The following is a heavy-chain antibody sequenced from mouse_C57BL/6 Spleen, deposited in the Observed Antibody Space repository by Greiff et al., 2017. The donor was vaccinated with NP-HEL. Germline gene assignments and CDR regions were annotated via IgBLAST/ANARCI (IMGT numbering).Heavy chain of an antibody. CDR3: AREGGNYVFAY. CDR2: ISDGGSYT. J-gene: IGHJ3*01. D-gene: IGHD2-1*01. CDR1: GFTFSSYA. V-gene: IGHV5-4*01. Sequence: EVQLVESGGGLVKPGGSLKLSCAASGFTFSSYAMSWVRQTPEKRLEWVATISDGGSYTYYPDNVKGRFTISRDNAKNNLYLQMSHLKSEDTAMYYCAREGGNYVFAYWGQGTLVTVSA.